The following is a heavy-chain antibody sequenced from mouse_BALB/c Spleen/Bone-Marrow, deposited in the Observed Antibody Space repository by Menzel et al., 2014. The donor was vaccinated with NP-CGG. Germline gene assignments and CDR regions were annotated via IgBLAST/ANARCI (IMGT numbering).Heavy chain of an antibody. J-gene: IGHJ3*01. CDR3: AEIGTLSVHVAY. CDR1: GFTFTHYF. CDR2: INTGSGAT. V-gene: IGHV1-54*03. D-gene: IGHD2-14*01. Sequence: LEESGAELVRPGTSLKLSCKASGFTFTHYFIEWIKQRPGQGLEWIGMINTGSGATNYNETFKDKATLTGDKSSNTVYIQLNSLTSVYSKVSSSAEIGTLSVHVAYSGQG.